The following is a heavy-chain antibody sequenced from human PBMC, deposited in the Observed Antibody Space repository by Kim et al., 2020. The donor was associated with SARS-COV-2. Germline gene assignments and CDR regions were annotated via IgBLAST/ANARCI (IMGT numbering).Heavy chain of an antibody. V-gene: IGHV3-33*01. CDR3: ARDTRDYYGMDV. J-gene: IGHJ6*02. Sequence: YYAASVKGRFTTSRDNSKTTLYLQMNSLRAEDTAVYYCARDTRDYYGMDVWGQGTTVTVSS.